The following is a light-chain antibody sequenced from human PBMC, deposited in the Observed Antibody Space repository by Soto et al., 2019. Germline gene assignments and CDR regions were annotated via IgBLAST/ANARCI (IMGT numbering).Light chain of an antibody. Sequence: DIVLTQSPGTLSLSPGERATLSCTASQSVSSSYLAWYQQKPRQAPRLFLYDASSRAAGIPDRFSGSGSGTDFTLTISRLEPEDFRVYYCQQYGRSPYSFGQGTKLAIK. CDR1: QSVSSSY. CDR2: DAS. V-gene: IGKV3-20*01. J-gene: IGKJ2*01. CDR3: QQYGRSPYS.